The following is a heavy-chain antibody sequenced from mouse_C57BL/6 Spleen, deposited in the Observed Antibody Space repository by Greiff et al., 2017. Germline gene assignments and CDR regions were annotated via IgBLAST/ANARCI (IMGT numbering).Heavy chain of an antibody. V-gene: IGHV1-39*01. CDR3: ERSYYGSSFAY. Sequence: VQLQQSGPELVQPGASVKISCKASGYSFTDYNMNWVKQSHGQSLEWIGVINPNDGTTSYTQKFKGKATLTVDQSSSTAYMQLNSLTSEDSAVYYCERSYYGSSFAYWGQGTLVTGSA. CDR2: INPNDGTT. J-gene: IGHJ3*01. D-gene: IGHD1-1*01. CDR1: GYSFTDYN.